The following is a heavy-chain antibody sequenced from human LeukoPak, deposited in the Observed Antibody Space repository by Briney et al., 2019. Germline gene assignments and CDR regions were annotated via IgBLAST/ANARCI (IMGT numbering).Heavy chain of an antibody. CDR2: ISGNSGYT. D-gene: IGHD2-21*01. J-gene: IGHJ4*02. V-gene: IGHV3/OR16-9*01. CDR1: GGSISSSSYY. Sequence: PSETLSLTCTVSGGSISSSSYYWGWIRQAPGKGLEWISYISGNSGYTKYADSVKGRFTIYRDNARKSLFLQMNNVTAEDTAVYYCCRQDWAYWGQGTLVTVSS. CDR3: CRQDWAY.